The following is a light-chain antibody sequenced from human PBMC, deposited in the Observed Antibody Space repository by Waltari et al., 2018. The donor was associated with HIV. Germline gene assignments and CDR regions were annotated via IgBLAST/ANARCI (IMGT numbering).Light chain of an antibody. CDR1: ETVGTN. CDR3: QHYNIWPPWT. V-gene: IGKV3-15*01. Sequence: IVMTQSPGTLSLSPGERATLSCMASETVGTNLAWYQQKPGQAPRLLIYGASARATGVPARFSGSGSGADFTLTISSLQPEDFAVYYCQHYNIWPPWTFGQGTKVEIK. CDR2: GAS. J-gene: IGKJ1*01.